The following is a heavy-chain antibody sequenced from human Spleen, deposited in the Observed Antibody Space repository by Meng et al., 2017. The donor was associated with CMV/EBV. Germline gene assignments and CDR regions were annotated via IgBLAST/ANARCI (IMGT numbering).Heavy chain of an antibody. CDR3: ARGPVYLSAPHWFDP. CDR1: GGSISSSSYY. Sequence: SETLSLTCTVSGGSISSSSYYWGWIRQPPGKGLEWIGTIYYSGSTYYNPSLKSRVTISVDTSKNQFSLKLSSVTAADTAVYYCARGPVYLSAPHWFDPWGQGTLVTVSS. V-gene: IGHV4-39*07. D-gene: IGHD2-21*01. J-gene: IGHJ5*02. CDR2: IYYSGST.